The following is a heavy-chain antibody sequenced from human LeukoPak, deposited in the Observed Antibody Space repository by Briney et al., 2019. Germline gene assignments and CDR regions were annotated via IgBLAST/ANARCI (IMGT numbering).Heavy chain of an antibody. V-gene: IGHV4-61*02. J-gene: IGHJ5*02. CDR1: AGSISSGSYY. Sequence: PSENLSLTCTVSAGSISSGSYYWSWIRQPAGKGLEWIGRIYTSGSTNYNPSLKSRVTISVDTSRNQFSLKLSSVTAADTAVYYCARDYSGSLAWGQGTLVTVSS. CDR2: IYTSGST. CDR3: ARDYSGSLA. D-gene: IGHD1-26*01.